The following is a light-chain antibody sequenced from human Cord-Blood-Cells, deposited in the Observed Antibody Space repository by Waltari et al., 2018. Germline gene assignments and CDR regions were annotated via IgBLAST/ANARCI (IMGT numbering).Light chain of an antibody. CDR3: QQYDNLPYS. CDR1: QDISNY. CDR2: DAS. V-gene: IGKV1-33*01. J-gene: IGKJ2*03. Sequence: DIQMTQSPSSLSASVGDRVTTTCQASQDISNYLNWYPQKPGKAPKLLSYDASNLETGVPSRFSGSVSGTDFTFTSSSLQPEDIATYYCQQYDNLPYSFGQGTKLEIK.